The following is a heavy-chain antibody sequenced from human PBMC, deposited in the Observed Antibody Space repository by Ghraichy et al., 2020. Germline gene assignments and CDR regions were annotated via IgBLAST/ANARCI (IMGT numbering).Heavy chain of an antibody. D-gene: IGHD3-22*01. CDR3: ARHVADSSWYSYYFDY. J-gene: IGHJ4*02. V-gene: IGHV4-39*01. Sequence: SETLSLTCTVSGGSISRSSYYWSWIRQPPGNGLEWIGSIYYSGSTFRNPSLKSRVTISIDTSKNQFSLRLTSVTAADTAVYYCARHVADSSWYSYYFDYWGQGTPVTVSS. CDR2: IYYSGST. CDR1: GGSISRSSYY.